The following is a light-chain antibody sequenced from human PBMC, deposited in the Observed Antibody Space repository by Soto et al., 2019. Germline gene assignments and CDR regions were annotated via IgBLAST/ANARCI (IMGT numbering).Light chain of an antibody. V-gene: IGKV3-20*01. CDR3: QNYNPSPWT. CDR1: QSVSSSY. CDR2: GAS. J-gene: IGKJ1*01. Sequence: EIVLTQSPGTLSLSPGERGTLSCRASQSVSSSYLAWYQQKPGQAPRLLIYGASNRANGIPDRFSGSGSGTDFTLTISRLEPEDFAVYYCQNYNPSPWTFGQGTMVEIK.